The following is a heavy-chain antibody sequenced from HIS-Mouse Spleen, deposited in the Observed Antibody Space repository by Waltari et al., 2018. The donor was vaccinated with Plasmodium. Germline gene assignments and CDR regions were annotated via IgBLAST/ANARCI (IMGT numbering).Heavy chain of an antibody. CDR1: GGSISSGGYY. V-gene: IGHV4-31*03. D-gene: IGHD3-10*01. J-gene: IGHJ3*02. CDR2: IYYSGST. Sequence: SLTCTVSGGSISSGGYYWRWIRQHPGKGLEWIGYIYYSGSTYYNPSLKSRVTISVDTSKNQFSLKLSSVTAADTAVYYCARTGRIMVRGVLDAFDIWGQGTMVTVSS. CDR3: ARTGRIMVRGVLDAFDI.